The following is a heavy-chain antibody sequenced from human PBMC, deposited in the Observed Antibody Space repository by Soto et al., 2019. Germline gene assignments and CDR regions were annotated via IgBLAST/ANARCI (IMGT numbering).Heavy chain of an antibody. CDR3: AKDGDLLRYCDWLFLPGPDFDY. V-gene: IGHV3-23*01. D-gene: IGHD3-9*01. CDR1: GFTFSSYA. Sequence: EVQLLESGGGLVQPGGSLRLSCAASGFTFSSYAMSWVRQAPGKGLEWVSDISGSGGSTDYADSVKGRFTISRDNSTNTLYLQMNSLRAEDTAVYYCAKDGDLLRYCDWLFLPGPDFDYWGQGPLVTVS. J-gene: IGHJ4*02. CDR2: ISGSGGST.